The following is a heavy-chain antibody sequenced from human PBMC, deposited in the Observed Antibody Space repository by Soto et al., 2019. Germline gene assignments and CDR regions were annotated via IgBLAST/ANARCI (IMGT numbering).Heavy chain of an antibody. Sequence: EVQLVESGGGVVRPGGSLRLSCAASGFTFDDYGMSWVRQAPGKGLEWVSGINWNGGSTGYADSVKGRFTISRDNAKNSLYLQMNSLRAEDTALYHCARDTGVSVQSYYYYMDVWGKGTTVTVSS. CDR3: ARDTGVSVQSYYYYMDV. D-gene: IGHD6-13*01. V-gene: IGHV3-20*01. J-gene: IGHJ6*03. CDR1: GFTFDDYG. CDR2: INWNGGST.